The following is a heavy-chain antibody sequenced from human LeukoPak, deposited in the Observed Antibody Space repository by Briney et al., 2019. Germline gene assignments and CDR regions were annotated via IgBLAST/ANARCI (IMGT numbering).Heavy chain of an antibody. D-gene: IGHD2-2*01. CDR3: ARDTDCSSTSCYPFWFDP. CDR1: GFTFSSYW. J-gene: IGHJ5*02. CDR2: IKQDGSEK. Sequence: GGPLRLSCAASGFTFSSYWMSWVRQAPGKGLEWVANIKQDGSEKYYVDSVKGRFTISRDNAKNSLYLQMNSLRAEDTAVYYCARDTDCSSTSCYPFWFDPWGQGTLVTVSS. V-gene: IGHV3-7*01.